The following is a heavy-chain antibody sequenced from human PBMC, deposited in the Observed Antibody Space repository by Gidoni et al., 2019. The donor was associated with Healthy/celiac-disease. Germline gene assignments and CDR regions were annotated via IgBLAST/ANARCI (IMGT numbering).Heavy chain of an antibody. CDR2: IIPIFGTA. D-gene: IGHD2-2*02. CDR3: ARGTCSSTSCYTPYYYYYGMDV. V-gene: IGHV1-69*01. Sequence: QVQLVQSGAEVKKPGSSVKVSCKASGGTFSSYAISWVRQAPGQGLEWMGGIIPIFGTANYAQKFQGRVTITADESTSTAYMELSSLRSEDTAVYYCARGTCSSTSCYTPYYYYYGMDVWGQGTTVTVSS. J-gene: IGHJ6*02. CDR1: GGTFSSYA.